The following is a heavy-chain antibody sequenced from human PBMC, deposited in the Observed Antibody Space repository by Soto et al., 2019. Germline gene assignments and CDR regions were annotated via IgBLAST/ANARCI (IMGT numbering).Heavy chain of an antibody. CDR3: ARRVGAITYYLDY. Sequence: QVQLVESGGGVVQPGRSLRLSCAASGFTFSSYAMHWVRQAPGKGLEWVAVISYDGSNKYYADSVKGRFTISRDNSKNTLYLQMNSLRAEDTAVYYCARRVGAITYYLDYWGQGTLVTVSS. CDR2: ISYDGSNK. CDR1: GFTFSSYA. V-gene: IGHV3-30-3*01. D-gene: IGHD1-26*01. J-gene: IGHJ4*02.